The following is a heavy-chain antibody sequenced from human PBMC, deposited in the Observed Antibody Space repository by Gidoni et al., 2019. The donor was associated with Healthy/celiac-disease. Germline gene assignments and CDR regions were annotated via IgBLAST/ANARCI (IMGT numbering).Heavy chain of an antibody. V-gene: IGHV1-69*01. CDR2: GIPIFGTA. CDR1: GGLFRSYA. CDR3: ARGGGCTNGVCLRWFDP. D-gene: IGHD2-8*01. Sequence: QVQLVQSGAEVKKPGSSVKVSCEASGGLFRSYAIRWVRQAPGQGLEWMGGGIPIFGTANYAQKFQGRVTITADESTSTAYMELSSLRSEDTAVYYCARGGGCTNGVCLRWFDPWGQGTLVTVSS. J-gene: IGHJ5*02.